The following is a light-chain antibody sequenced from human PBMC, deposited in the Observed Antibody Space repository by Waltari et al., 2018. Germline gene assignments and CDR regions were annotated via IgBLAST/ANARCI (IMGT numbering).Light chain of an antibody. CDR2: KVS. CDR1: SSDVGIYHF. CDR3: SSYAGINHWV. J-gene: IGLJ1*01. Sequence: QSVLTQPPSASGSPGQSVTISCPGASSDVGIYHFVSCYQQPQGNAPKLIIYKVSERPSGVPDRFSGSKSGNTASLTVSGLQAEDEADYYCSSYAGINHWVFGTGTEVTVL. V-gene: IGLV2-8*01.